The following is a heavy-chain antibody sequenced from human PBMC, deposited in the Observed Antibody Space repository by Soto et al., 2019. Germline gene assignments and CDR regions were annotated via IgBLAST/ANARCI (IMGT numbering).Heavy chain of an antibody. V-gene: IGHV5-51*01. D-gene: IGHD3-3*01. CDR1: GYTFTNYW. CDR2: IYPGESDT. J-gene: IGHJ6*02. Sequence: PGESLKLSCKGSGYTFTNYWIGWVRQLPGKGLEWMAIIYPGESDTRYSPSFKGRVTISADKSISTPYLQWNSLKASDTAMYYCSCHKSAYDFWRRYSYYCMDFWGQGTTVTVSS. CDR3: SCHKSAYDFWRRYSYYCMDF.